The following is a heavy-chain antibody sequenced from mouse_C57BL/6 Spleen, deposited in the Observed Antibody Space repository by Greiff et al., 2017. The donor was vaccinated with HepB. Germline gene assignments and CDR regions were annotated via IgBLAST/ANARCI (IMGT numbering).Heavy chain of an antibody. CDR2: ISYDGSN. V-gene: IGHV3-6*01. CDR1: GYSITSGYY. CDR3: ARAGDFWFAY. Sequence: EVQLVESGPGLVKPSQSLSLTCSVTGYSITSGYYWNWIRQFPGNKLEWMGYISYDGSNNYNPSLKNRISITRDTSKNQFFLKLNSVTTEDTATYYCARAGDFWFAYWGQGTLVTVSA. J-gene: IGHJ3*01.